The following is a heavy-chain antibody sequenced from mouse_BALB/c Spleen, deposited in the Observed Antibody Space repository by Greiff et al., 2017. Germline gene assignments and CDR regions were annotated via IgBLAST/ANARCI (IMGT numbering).Heavy chain of an antibody. CDR2: IYPGDGDT. Sequence: QVQLQQSGAELARPGASVKLSCKASGYTFTSYWMQWVKQRPGQGLEWIGAIYPGDGDTRYTQKFKGKATLTADKSSSTAYMQLSSLASEDSAVYYCARWGITGAWFAYWGQGTLVTVSA. V-gene: IGHV1-87*01. CDR1: GYTFTSYW. J-gene: IGHJ3*01. D-gene: IGHD2-4*01. CDR3: ARWGITGAWFAY.